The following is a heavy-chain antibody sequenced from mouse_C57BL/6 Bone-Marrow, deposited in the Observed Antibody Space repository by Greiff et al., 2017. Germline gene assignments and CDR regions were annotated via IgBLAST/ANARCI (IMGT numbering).Heavy chain of an antibody. D-gene: IGHD1-1*01. J-gene: IGHJ4*01. V-gene: IGHV1-69*01. CDR3: ASRDYYGSSYEAMDY. CDR1: GYTFTSYW. Sequence: QVQLQQPGAELVMPGASVKLSCKASGYTFTSYWMHWVKQRPGQGLEWIGEIDPSDSYTNYNQKFKGKSTLTVDKSSSTAYMQLSSLTSEDSAVYYCASRDYYGSSYEAMDYWGQGTSVTVSS. CDR2: IDPSDSYT.